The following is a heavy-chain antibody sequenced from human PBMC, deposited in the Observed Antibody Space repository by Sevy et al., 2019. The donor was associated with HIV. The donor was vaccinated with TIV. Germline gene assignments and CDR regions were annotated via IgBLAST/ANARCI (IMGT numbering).Heavy chain of an antibody. CDR2: IKQDGSEK. Sequence: GGSLRLSCAASGFTFSSYWMSWVRQAPGKGLEWVANIKQDGSEKYYVDSVKGRFTISRDNAKNSLCLQMNSLRAEDTAVYYCARDQGGGAFDIWGQGTMVTVSS. V-gene: IGHV3-7*01. CDR3: ARDQGGGAFDI. J-gene: IGHJ3*02. D-gene: IGHD1-26*01. CDR1: GFTFSSYW.